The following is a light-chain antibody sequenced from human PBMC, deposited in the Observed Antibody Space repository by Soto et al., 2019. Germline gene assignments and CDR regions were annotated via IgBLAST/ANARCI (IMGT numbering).Light chain of an antibody. CDR1: SSDVGSYNL. CDR3: CSYAGSSTVV. J-gene: IGLJ2*01. Sequence: QSALTQPASVSGSPGQSITISCTGTSSDVGSYNLVSWYQLHPGKDPKLIIFEVTKRPSGISNRFSGSKSGNTASLTISGLQAEYEADYYCCSYAGSSTVVFGGGTKLTVL. V-gene: IGLV2-23*02. CDR2: EVT.